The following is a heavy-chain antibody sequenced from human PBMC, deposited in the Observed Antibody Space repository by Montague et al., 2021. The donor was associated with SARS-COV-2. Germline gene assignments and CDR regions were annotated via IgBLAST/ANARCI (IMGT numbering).Heavy chain of an antibody. J-gene: IGHJ5*02. Sequence: SETLSLTCTVSGGSISSYYWSWIRQPPGKGLEWIGYIYYSGSTNYNLSLKSRVTISVDTSKNQFSLKLSSVTAADTAVYYCARAQMNRITIFGVVAEFDPWGQGTLVTVSS. CDR1: GGSISSYY. D-gene: IGHD3-3*01. CDR3: ARAQMNRITIFGVVAEFDP. CDR2: IYYSGST. V-gene: IGHV4-59*01.